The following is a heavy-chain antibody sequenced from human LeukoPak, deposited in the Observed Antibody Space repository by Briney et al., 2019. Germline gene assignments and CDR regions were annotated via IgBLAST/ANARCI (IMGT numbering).Heavy chain of an antibody. CDR3: TRGGASTSYYWFY. CDR1: GLTFSNYC. J-gene: IGHJ4*02. D-gene: IGHD2-8*01. V-gene: IGHV3-7*03. Sequence: GGSLRLSCVASGLTFSNYCMTWVRQAPGKGLEWVANIKKDGSEKFYVDPVKGRFTISRDNAKSSLYLQMDSLRGEDTAVYYCTRGGASTSYYWFYWGQGTLVTVSS. CDR2: IKKDGSEK.